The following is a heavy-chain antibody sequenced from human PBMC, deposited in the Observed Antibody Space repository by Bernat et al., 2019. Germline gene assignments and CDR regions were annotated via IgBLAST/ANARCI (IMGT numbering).Heavy chain of an antibody. D-gene: IGHD2-15*01. CDR1: GFTFSSYG. CDR2: ISRSDT. V-gene: IGHV3-23*01. Sequence: EVQLLESGGGLVQPGGSLRLSCAASGFTFSSYGMTWVRQAPGKGLEWVSSISRSDTYYTDSVKGRFTISRDNSKNTLYLQMNGLRAEDTAIYYCARDGGQSHGTALYFDYWGQGTLVTVSS. J-gene: IGHJ4*02. CDR3: ARDGGQSHGTALYFDY.